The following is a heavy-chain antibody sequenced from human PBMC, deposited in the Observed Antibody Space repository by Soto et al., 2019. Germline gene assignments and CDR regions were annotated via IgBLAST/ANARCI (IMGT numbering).Heavy chain of an antibody. D-gene: IGHD3-10*01. J-gene: IGHJ4*02. CDR1: GGSMSPYY. CDR2: DYNNGDT. Sequence: ETLSLTCSVSGGSMSPYYWSWIRQPPGKGLEWIGYDYNNGDTNYNPSLKSRVTISMDASKNQFSLKLTSVTAGDSAVYYCARGSGGKQRRGGTYYFDYWGQGTLVNVSS. CDR3: ARGSGGKQRRGGTYYFDY. V-gene: IGHV4-59*01.